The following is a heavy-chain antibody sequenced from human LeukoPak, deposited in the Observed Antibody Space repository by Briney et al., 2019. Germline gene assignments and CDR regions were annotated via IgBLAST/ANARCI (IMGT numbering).Heavy chain of an antibody. V-gene: IGHV3-30-3*01. J-gene: IGHJ4*02. CDR2: ISYDGSNK. CDR3: ARDGSPTYYYDSSGFY. D-gene: IGHD3-22*01. CDR1: GFTFSSYA. Sequence: GRSLSLSCAASGFTFSSYAMHWVRQAPGKGLEWVAVISYDGSNKYYADSVKGRFTISRDNSKNTLYLQMNSLRAEDTAVYYCARDGSPTYYYDSSGFYWGQGTLVTVSS.